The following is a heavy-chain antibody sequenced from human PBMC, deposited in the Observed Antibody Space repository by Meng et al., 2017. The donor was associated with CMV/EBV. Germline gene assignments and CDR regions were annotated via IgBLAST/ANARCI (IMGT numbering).Heavy chain of an antibody. CDR2: INWNGGST. CDR3: ARVGYSGSYYDDAFDI. D-gene: IGHD1-26*01. J-gene: IGHJ3*02. Sequence: GESLKISCAASGFTFDDYGMSWVRQAPGKGLEWVSGINWNGGSTGYADSVKGRFTISRDNAKNSLYLQMNSLRAEDTALYHCARVGYSGSYYDDAFDIWGQGTMVTV. CDR1: GFTFDDYG. V-gene: IGHV3-20*01.